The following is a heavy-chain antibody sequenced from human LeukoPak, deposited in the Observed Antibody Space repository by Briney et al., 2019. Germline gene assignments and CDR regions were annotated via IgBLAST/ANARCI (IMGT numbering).Heavy chain of an antibody. V-gene: IGHV3-30-3*01. D-gene: IGHD1-1*01. J-gene: IGHJ4*02. CDR1: GFTFSSYA. CDR2: ISYDGSNK. Sequence: GGSLRLSCAASGFTFSSYAMHWVRQAPGKGLEWVAVISYDGSNKYYADSVKGRFTISRDNSKNTLYLQMNSLRAEDTAVYYCARDIAVAGTFDYWGQGTLVTVSS. CDR3: ARDIAVAGTFDY.